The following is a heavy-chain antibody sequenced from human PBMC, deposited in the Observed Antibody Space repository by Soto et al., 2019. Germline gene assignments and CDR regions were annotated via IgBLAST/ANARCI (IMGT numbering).Heavy chain of an antibody. D-gene: IGHD3-9*01. CDR2: IKQDGSEK. CDR3: ATSSDTGYIFDF. V-gene: IGHV3-7*01. Sequence: GGSLRLSCAASGFTFSSYWMSWVRQAPGKGLEWVANIKQDGSEKYYVDSVKGRFTISRDSAKNSLYLQMNSLRAEDTAVYYCATSSDTGYIFDFWGQGTLVTVSS. J-gene: IGHJ4*02. CDR1: GFTFSSYW.